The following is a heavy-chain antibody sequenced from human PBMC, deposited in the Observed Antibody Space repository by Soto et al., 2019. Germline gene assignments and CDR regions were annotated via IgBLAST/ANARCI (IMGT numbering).Heavy chain of an antibody. CDR2: IRYDGSNI. J-gene: IGHJ4*02. CDR3: ARDGIGGTPFRGYLDY. V-gene: IGHV3-33*01. D-gene: IGHD2-15*01. CDR1: GSSFRGYG. Sequence: GGSLRLSCAAYGSSFRGYGMHWVRQAPGKGLEWVAVIRYDGSNINYADSVMGRFTISRDNSKNTLYLEMNSLRAEDTAVYYCARDGIGGTPFRGYLDYWGQGNLVTVSS.